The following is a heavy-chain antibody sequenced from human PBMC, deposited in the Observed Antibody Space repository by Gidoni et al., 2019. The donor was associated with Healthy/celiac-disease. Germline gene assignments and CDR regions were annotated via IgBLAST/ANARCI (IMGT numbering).Heavy chain of an antibody. V-gene: IGHV3-21*01. CDR1: GFTFSSYS. J-gene: IGHJ3*02. CDR2: ISSISSYI. CDR3: ARDRRDAFDI. Sequence: EVQLVESGGGLVKPGGSLRLSCAASGFTFSSYSMTWVRQAPGKGLEWVSSISSISSYIYYADSVKGRFTISRDNAKNSLYLQMNSLRAEDTAVYYCARDRRDAFDIWGQGTMVTVSS.